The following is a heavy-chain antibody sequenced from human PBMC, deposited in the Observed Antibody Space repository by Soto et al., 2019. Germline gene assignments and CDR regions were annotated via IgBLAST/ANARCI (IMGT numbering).Heavy chain of an antibody. CDR2: ISGSGGST. Sequence: GGSLRLSCAASGFTFSSYAMSWVRQAPGKGLEWVSAISGSGGSTYYADSVKGRFTISRDNAKNSLYLQMNSLRAEDTAVYYCARDRGGAVAGTFDYWGQGTLVTVSS. CDR3: ARDRGGAVAGTFDY. D-gene: IGHD6-19*01. V-gene: IGHV3-23*01. CDR1: GFTFSSYA. J-gene: IGHJ4*02.